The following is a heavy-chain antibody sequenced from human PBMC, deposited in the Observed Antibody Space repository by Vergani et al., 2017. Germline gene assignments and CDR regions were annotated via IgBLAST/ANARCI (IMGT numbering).Heavy chain of an antibody. Sequence: QVQLQESGPGLVKPSQTLSLTCTVSGGSISSGGYYWSWIRQHPGKGLEWIGYIYYSGSTNYNPSLKSRVTISVDTSKNQFSRKLSSVTAADTAVYYCARGVVVVPAAILGKSKNYYFDYWGQGTLVTVSS. CDR3: ARGVVVVPAAILGKSKNYYFDY. CDR1: GGSISSGGYY. V-gene: IGHV4-31*03. CDR2: IYYSGST. D-gene: IGHD2-2*01. J-gene: IGHJ4*02.